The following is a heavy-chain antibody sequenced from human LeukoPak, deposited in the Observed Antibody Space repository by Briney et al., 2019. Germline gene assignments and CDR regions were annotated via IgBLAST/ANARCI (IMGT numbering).Heavy chain of an antibody. V-gene: IGHV4-30-4*01. Sequence: SETPSLTCTVSGGSISSGDYYWSWIRQPPGKGLEWIGYIYYSGSTYYNPSLKSRVTISVDTSKNQFSLKLTSVTAADTAVYYCAREPTMVRGISWFDPWGQGTLVTVSS. D-gene: IGHD3-10*01. CDR1: GGSISSGDYY. CDR2: IYYSGST. CDR3: AREPTMVRGISWFDP. J-gene: IGHJ5*02.